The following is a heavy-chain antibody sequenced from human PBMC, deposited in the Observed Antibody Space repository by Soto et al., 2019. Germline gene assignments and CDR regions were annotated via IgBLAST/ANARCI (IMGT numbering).Heavy chain of an antibody. CDR2: IYYSGST. Sequence: PSETLSLTCTVSGGSISRSSYYWGWIRQPPGKGLEWIGNIYYSGSTYYNPSLKSRVTISVDTSKNQFSLKLSSVTAADTAVYYCVGGGSSGYNSNGYFDYWGQGTLVTVSS. J-gene: IGHJ4*02. CDR3: VGGGSSGYNSNGYFDY. D-gene: IGHD3-22*01. V-gene: IGHV4-39*01. CDR1: GGSISRSSYY.